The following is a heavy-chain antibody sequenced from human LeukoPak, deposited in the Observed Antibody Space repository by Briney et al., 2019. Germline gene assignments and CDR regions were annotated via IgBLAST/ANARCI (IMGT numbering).Heavy chain of an antibody. CDR3: ARGSGWCDY. Sequence: GRSLRLSCAASGFTFSNYWMSWVRQVPGKGLEWVANIKEDGSEKNFVDSVRGRFTISRDNAKNSVYLEMNSLRAEDTAVYYCARGSGWCDYWGQGALVTVSS. V-gene: IGHV3-7*03. D-gene: IGHD6-19*01. CDR1: GFTFSNYW. J-gene: IGHJ4*02. CDR2: IKEDGSEK.